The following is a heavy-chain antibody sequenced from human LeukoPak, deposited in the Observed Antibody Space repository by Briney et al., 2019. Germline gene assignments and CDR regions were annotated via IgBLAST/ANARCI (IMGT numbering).Heavy chain of an antibody. V-gene: IGHV4-34*01. J-gene: IGHJ3*02. CDR3: ARGVATENDAFDI. CDR2: INHSGST. D-gene: IGHD5-12*01. Sequence: KSSETLSLTCAVYGGSFSGYYWSWLRQPPGKGLEWIGEINHSGSTNYNPSLKSRVTISVDTSKNQFSLKLISVTAADTAVYYCARGVATENDAFDIWGQGTMVTVSS. CDR1: GGSFSGYY.